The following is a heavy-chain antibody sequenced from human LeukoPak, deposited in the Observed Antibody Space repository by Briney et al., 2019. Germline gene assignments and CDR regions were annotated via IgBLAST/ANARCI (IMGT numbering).Heavy chain of an antibody. J-gene: IGHJ1*01. CDR1: GFSFSKYG. D-gene: IGHD3-16*01. CDR3: LYGGFFQH. Sequence: GGSLRLSCVASGFSFSKYGMHWVRQAPGKGLVWVSRISSDESITNYADSVEGRFTISRDNAKNTLYLQMNSLRAEDTAVYYCLYGGFFQHWGQGTLVTVSS. CDR2: ISSDESIT. V-gene: IGHV3-74*01.